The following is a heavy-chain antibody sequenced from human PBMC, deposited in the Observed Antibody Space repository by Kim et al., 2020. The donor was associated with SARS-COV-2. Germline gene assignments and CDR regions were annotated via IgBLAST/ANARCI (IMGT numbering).Heavy chain of an antibody. J-gene: IGHJ4*02. CDR2: IYYSGST. Sequence: SETLSLTCTVSGGSISSGGYYWSWIRQHPGKGLEWIGYIYYSGSTYYNPSLKSRVTISVDTSKNQFSLKLSSVTAADTAVYYCAREGSSSWDFDYWGQGTLVTVSS. CDR1: GGSISSGGYY. CDR3: AREGSSSWDFDY. V-gene: IGHV4-31*03. D-gene: IGHD6-13*01.